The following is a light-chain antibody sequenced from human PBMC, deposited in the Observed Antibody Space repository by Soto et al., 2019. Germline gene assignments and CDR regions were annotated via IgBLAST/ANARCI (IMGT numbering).Light chain of an antibody. V-gene: IGKV4-1*01. CDR2: WAS. CDR3: QQYYSTPYT. Sequence: DIVMTQSPYSLAVSLGERATINCKSSQSVLYSSNNKNYLAWYQQKPRQPPKLLIYWASTRESGVPDRFSGSGSGTDFTLTISSLQAEDVAVYYCQQYYSTPYTFGQGTKLEIK. CDR1: QSVLYSSNNKNY. J-gene: IGKJ2*01.